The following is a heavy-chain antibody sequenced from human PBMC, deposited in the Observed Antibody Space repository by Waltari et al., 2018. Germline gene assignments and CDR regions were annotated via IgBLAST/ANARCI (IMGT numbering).Heavy chain of an antibody. Sequence: EVQLLESGGGLVQPGGSLRLYCTASGLSFSTYGMTWVRQAPGKGLEGVSSISPNSISTYYADSVKGRFTISRDNSKSTVILQLSSLRVEDTAIYYCAKGQGGRRWYFDYWGQGSQVTVSS. CDR2: ISPNSIST. CDR1: GLSFSTYG. V-gene: IGHV3-23*01. J-gene: IGHJ4*02. D-gene: IGHD3-16*01. CDR3: AKGQGGRRWYFDY.